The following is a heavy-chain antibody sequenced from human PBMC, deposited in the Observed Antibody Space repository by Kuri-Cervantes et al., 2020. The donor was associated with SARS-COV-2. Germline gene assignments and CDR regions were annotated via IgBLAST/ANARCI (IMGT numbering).Heavy chain of an antibody. D-gene: IGHD1-26*01. CDR3: ARGWDHYYYYYMDV. V-gene: IGHV3-21*01. J-gene: IGHJ6*03. Sequence: GESLKISCAASGFTFSSYAMSWVRQAPGKGLEWVSSISSSSSYIYYADSVKGRFTISRDNAKNSLYLQMNSRRAEDTAVYYCARGWDHYYYYYMDVWGKGTTVTVSS. CDR2: ISSSSSYI. CDR1: GFTFSSYA.